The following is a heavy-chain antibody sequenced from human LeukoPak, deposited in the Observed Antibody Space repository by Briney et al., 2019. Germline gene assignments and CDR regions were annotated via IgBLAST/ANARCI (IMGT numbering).Heavy chain of an antibody. Sequence: SETLSLTCTVSGGSISSYYWSWIRQPPGKGLEWIWYIYYSGSTNYNPSLKSRVTISVDTSKNQFSLKLSSVTAADTAVYYCARSSSGWYGYYFDYWGQGTLVTVSS. J-gene: IGHJ4*02. CDR1: GGSISSYY. CDR2: IYYSGST. V-gene: IGHV4-59*01. D-gene: IGHD6-19*01. CDR3: ARSSSGWYGYYFDY.